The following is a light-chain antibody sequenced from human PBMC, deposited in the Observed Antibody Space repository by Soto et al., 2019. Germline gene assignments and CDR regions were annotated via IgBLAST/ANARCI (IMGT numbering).Light chain of an antibody. CDR1: QSISSY. V-gene: IGKV1-39*01. J-gene: IGKJ4*01. CDR2: AAS. Sequence: DIQMTQSPSSLSASVGDRVTITCRASQSISSYLNWYQQKPGKAPKLLIYAASSLQSGVPSRFNGSGSGTDFTLTISSLQPEDFATYYCQQSYSTHLTFGGGTKVDIK. CDR3: QQSYSTHLT.